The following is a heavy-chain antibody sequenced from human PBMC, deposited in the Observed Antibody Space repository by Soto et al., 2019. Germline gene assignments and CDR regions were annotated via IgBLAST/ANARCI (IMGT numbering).Heavy chain of an antibody. D-gene: IGHD2-2*01. CDR3: AITSYCSSTSCFYYYYGMDV. J-gene: IGHJ6*02. CDR1: EYSFTSYW. Sequence: PGESLKISCQGSEYSFTSYWISWVRQMPGKGLEWMGRIDPSDSYTNYSPSFQGHVTISADKSISTAYLQWSSLKASDTAMYYCAITSYCSSTSCFYYYYGMDVWGQGTTVTVSS. CDR2: IDPSDSYT. V-gene: IGHV5-10-1*01.